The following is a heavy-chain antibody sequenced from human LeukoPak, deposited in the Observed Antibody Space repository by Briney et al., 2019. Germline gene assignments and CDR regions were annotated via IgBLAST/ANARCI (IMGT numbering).Heavy chain of an antibody. V-gene: IGHV4-4*07. CDR2: IHSSGST. D-gene: IGHD4-17*01. J-gene: IGHJ4*02. Sequence: PSETLSLTCSVSGDSIGGHYWSWIRQPAGKGLEWVGRIHSSGSTDYNPSLKSRVTLSVDTSNNQFSLRVNSVTAADTAVYYCAGGPVTTFFRGQGALVTVSS. CDR3: AGGPVTTFF. CDR1: GDSIGGHY.